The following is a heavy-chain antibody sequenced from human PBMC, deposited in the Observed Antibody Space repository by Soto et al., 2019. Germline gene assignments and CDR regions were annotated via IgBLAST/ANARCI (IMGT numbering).Heavy chain of an antibody. J-gene: IGHJ2*01. D-gene: IGHD1-1*01. CDR2: IYYSGST. CDR3: ARLLPTPEVWYFDL. CDR1: GASISRGDHY. Sequence: SETLSLTCYVSGASISRGDHYWSWVRQPPGEGLEWIGHIYYSGSTYYNPSLRSRLIISVDTSKNQFSLRLNSVTAADTAVYYCARLLPTPEVWYFDLWGRGTLVTVSS. V-gene: IGHV4-30-4*01.